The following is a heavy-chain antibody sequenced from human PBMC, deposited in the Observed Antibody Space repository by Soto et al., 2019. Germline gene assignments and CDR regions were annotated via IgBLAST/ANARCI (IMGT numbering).Heavy chain of an antibody. J-gene: IGHJ6*02. V-gene: IGHV3-33*01. Sequence: GGSLRLSCAASGFTFSSYGMHWGRQAPGKGVEWVAVIWYDGSNKYYADSVKGRFTISRDNSKNTLYLQMNSLRAEDTAVYYCARDSSLAYSNYYYYGMDVWGQGTTVTVSS. D-gene: IGHD4-4*01. CDR3: ARDSSLAYSNYYYYGMDV. CDR2: IWYDGSNK. CDR1: GFTFSSYG.